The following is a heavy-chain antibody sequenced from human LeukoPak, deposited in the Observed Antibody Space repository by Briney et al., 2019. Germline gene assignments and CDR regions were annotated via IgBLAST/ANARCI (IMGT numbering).Heavy chain of an antibody. V-gene: IGHV3-48*01. CDR2: ISSSSSTI. J-gene: IGHJ6*03. Sequence: GGSLRLSCAASGFTFSSYSMNWVRQAPGKGLEWVSYISSSSSTIYYADSVKGRFTISRDNAKNSLYLQMTGLRAEDTAVYYCARIELEYSSSSGYQQNYYYYYYMDVWGKGTTVTVSS. CDR3: ARIELEYSSSSGYQQNYYYYYYMDV. CDR1: GFTFSSYS. D-gene: IGHD6-6*01.